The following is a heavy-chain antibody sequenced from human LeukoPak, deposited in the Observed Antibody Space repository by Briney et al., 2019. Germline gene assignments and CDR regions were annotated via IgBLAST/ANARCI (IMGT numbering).Heavy chain of an antibody. J-gene: IGHJ4*02. V-gene: IGHV3-7*01. Sequence: PGGSLRLSCAASGFIFSSYWMTWVRQAPGKGLEWVANIKQDGTETYYVDSLKGRFTISRDNSKNTLYLQMSCLRTEDATVYYCAKDIGSSIPYYFDYWGQGTLVTVSS. D-gene: IGHD2-2*02. CDR3: AKDIGSSIPYYFDY. CDR2: IKQDGTET. CDR1: GFIFSSYW.